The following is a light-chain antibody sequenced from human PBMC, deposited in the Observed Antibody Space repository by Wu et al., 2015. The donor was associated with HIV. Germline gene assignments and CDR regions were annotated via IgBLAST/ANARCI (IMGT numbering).Light chain of an antibody. CDR2: AAS. J-gene: IGKJ1*01. CDR1: QGIGSY. Sequence: IRMTQSPSSLAASTGDRVTITCRASQGIGSYLAWYQQKPGTAPKLLIYAASTLQSGVPSRFSGSGSGTDFSLTISCLQSEDFATYYCQQYYSYSWTFGQGTKVEIK. CDR3: QQYYSYSWT. V-gene: IGKV1-8*01.